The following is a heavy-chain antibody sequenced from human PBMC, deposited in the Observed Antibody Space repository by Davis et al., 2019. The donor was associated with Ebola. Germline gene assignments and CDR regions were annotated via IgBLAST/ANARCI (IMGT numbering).Heavy chain of an antibody. V-gene: IGHV3-30*18. D-gene: IGHD6-13*01. J-gene: IGHJ4*02. CDR1: GFSFSSYG. CDR3: AKGPSAAGDY. Sequence: PGGSLRLSCAASGFSFSSYGMHWVRQAPGKGLEWVAVISYDGSNKYYADSVKGRFTISRDNSKNTLYLQMNSLRAEDTAVYYCAKGPSAAGDYWGQGTLVTVSS. CDR2: ISYDGSNK.